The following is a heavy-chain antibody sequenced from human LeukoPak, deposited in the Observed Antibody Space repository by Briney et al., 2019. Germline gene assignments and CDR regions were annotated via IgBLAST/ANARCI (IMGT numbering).Heavy chain of an antibody. V-gene: IGHV4-38-2*01. CDR1: GYSISSGYY. CDR2: IYHSGST. Sequence: SETLSLTCAVSGYSISSGYYWGWIRQPPGKGLEWIGSIYHSGSTYYNPSLKSRVTISVDTSKNQFSLKLSSVTAADTAVYYCARHIGAFDYWGQGTLVTVSS. J-gene: IGHJ4*02. D-gene: IGHD5-12*01. CDR3: ARHIGAFDY.